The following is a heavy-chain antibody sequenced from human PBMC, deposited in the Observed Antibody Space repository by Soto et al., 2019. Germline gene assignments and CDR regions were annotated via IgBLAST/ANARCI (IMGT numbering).Heavy chain of an antibody. CDR2: IIPIFGTA. Sequence: QVQLVQSGAEVKKPGSSVKVSCKASGGTFSSYAISWVRQAPGQGLEWMGGIIPIFGTANYAQKFQGRVTIPADVSTSTAYMELSSLRSEDTAVYYCARGALSGYYLTCDYWGQGTMVTVSS. V-gene: IGHV1-69*12. J-gene: IGHJ4*02. D-gene: IGHD3-22*01. CDR1: GGTFSSYA. CDR3: ARGALSGYYLTCDY.